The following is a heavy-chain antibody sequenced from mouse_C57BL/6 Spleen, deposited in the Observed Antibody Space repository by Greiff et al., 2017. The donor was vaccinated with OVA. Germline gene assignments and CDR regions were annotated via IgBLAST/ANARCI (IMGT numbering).Heavy chain of an antibody. J-gene: IGHJ3*01. D-gene: IGHD1-1*01. Sequence: VQLQQPGAELVKPGASVKLSCKASGYTFTSYWMHWVKQRPGQGLEWIGMIHPNSGSTNYNEKFKSKATLTVDKSSSTAYMQLSSLTSEDSAVYYCVLRRGGITTVPFAYWGQGTLVTVSA. CDR2: IHPNSGST. V-gene: IGHV1-64*01. CDR1: GYTFTSYW. CDR3: VLRRGGITTVPFAY.